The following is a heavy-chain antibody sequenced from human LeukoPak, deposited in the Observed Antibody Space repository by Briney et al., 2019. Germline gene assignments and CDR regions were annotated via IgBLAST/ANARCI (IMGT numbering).Heavy chain of an antibody. CDR2: ISSSSSYI. CDR1: GFTFSSYS. V-gene: IGHV3-21*04. J-gene: IGHJ4*02. D-gene: IGHD3-9*01. Sequence: GGSLRLSCAASGFTFSSYSMTWVRQAPGKGLEWVSSISSSSSYIYYADSVKGRFTISRDNSRNTLYLQMNSLRAEDTAVYYCAKVGYFDWLSLIDYWGQGTLVTVSS. CDR3: AKVGYFDWLSLIDY.